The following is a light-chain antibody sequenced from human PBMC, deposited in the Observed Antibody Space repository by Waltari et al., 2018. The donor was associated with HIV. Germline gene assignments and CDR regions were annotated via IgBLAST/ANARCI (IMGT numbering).Light chain of an antibody. Sequence: DSVLTQSPLTLHVTPGAPASISCRSRQSLLHRDGKNYLEWYLQKPGQSPQLLIYFGSNRASGVPDRFSGSGSGTDFALKISRVEAEDVGVYYCMQTLQTPRTFGPGTKVEI. CDR3: MQTLQTPRT. J-gene: IGKJ1*01. CDR1: QSLLHRDGKNY. V-gene: IGKV2-28*01. CDR2: FGS.